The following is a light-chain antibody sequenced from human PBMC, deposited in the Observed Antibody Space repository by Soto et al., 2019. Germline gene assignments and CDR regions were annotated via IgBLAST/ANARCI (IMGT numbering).Light chain of an antibody. CDR1: QSLQHSNGYNY. J-gene: IGKJ2*02. V-gene: IGKV2-28*01. CDR2: LAS. Sequence: DIVMTQSPLSLPVTPGEPASISCRSSQSLQHSNGYNYLDWYVQKPGQSPQILIYLASNRASGVPERFSGSGSGTDFTLKISRVEAEDVGTYYCMQALQTPRTFGQGTKLEIK. CDR3: MQALQTPRT.